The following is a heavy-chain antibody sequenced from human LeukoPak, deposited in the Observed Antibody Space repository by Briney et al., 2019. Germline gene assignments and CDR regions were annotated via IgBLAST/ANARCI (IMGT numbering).Heavy chain of an antibody. CDR1: GYSFTDYY. CDR3: ARADRLDGGPYLIGP. Sequence: ASVKVCCKTSGYSFTDYYMHWVRQAPGQGLEWMGWINPNSGGTSSAQKFQGRVTMTRDTPITTVYMEVSWLTSDDTAIYYCARADRLDGGPYLIGPWGQGTLVTVSS. D-gene: IGHD2-21*01. CDR2: INPNSGGT. J-gene: IGHJ5*02. V-gene: IGHV1-2*02.